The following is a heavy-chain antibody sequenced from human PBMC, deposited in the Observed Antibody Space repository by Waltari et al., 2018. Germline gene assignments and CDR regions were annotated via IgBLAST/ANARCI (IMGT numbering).Heavy chain of an antibody. CDR1: GGSISSYY. Sequence: QVQLQESGPGLVKPSETLSLTCTVSGGSISSYYWSWIRQPPGKGLEWIGYIYYSGSTNYSPSLRGRVTISVDTSKNQFSLKLSSVTAADTAVYYCARAGDYDGLAGDDYWGQGTLVTVSS. CDR3: ARAGDYDGLAGDDY. V-gene: IGHV4-59*01. J-gene: IGHJ4*02. CDR2: IYYSGST. D-gene: IGHD3-22*01.